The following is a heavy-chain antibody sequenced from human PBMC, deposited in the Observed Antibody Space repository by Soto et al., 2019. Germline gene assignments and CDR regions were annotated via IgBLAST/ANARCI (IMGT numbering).Heavy chain of an antibody. CDR1: GGTFSSYA. J-gene: IGHJ4*02. D-gene: IGHD3-22*01. V-gene: IGHV1-69*12. CDR2: NIPIFGTA. Sequence: QVPLVQSGAEVKKPGSSVKVSCKASGGTFSSYAISWVRQAPGQGLEWMGGNIPIFGTANYAQKFQGRVTITADESTSTAYMELSSLRAEDTAVYYCARGAYYYDSSGYYELDYWGQGTLVTVSS. CDR3: ARGAYYYDSSGYYELDY.